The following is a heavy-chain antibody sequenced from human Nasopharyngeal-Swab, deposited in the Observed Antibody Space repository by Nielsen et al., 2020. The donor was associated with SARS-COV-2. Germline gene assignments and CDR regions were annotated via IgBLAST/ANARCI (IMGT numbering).Heavy chain of an antibody. V-gene: IGHV3-7*01. Sequence: GESLKISCAASGLSISGYWMSWVRQAPGKGLEWVANIKQDGSEIYYVDSLKGRFTISRDNAKNSLYLQMNSLRAEDTAVYYCARLKYDFWNGPPEDYWGQGTLVTVSS. D-gene: IGHD3-3*01. CDR1: GLSISGYW. J-gene: IGHJ4*02. CDR3: ARLKYDFWNGPPEDY. CDR2: IKQDGSEI.